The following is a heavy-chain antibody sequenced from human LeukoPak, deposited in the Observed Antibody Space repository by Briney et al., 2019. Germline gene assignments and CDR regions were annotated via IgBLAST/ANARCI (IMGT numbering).Heavy chain of an antibody. D-gene: IGHD6-13*01. Sequence: ASVKVSCKASGYTFTGYYMHWVRQAPGQGLEWMGWINPNSGGTNYAQKFQGRVTMTRDTSISTAYMELSRLRSDDTAVYYCARAEAAAGSSGWFDPWGQGTLVTVSS. J-gene: IGHJ5*02. CDR1: GYTFTGYY. CDR3: ARAEAAAGSSGWFDP. V-gene: IGHV1-2*02. CDR2: INPNSGGT.